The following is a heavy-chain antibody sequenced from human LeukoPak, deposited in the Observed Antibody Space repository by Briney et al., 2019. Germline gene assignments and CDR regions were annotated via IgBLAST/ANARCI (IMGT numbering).Heavy chain of an antibody. J-gene: IGHJ4*02. CDR2: IKQDGSEK. CDR3: ARYSSSPLFDY. CDR1: GFTFSSYW. V-gene: IGHV3-7*01. Sequence: GGSLRLSCAASGFTFSSYWMTWVRQAPGKGLEWVANIKQDGSEKYYVDSVKGRFTISRDNAKNSLYLQMNSLRAEDTAVYYCARYSSSPLFDYWGQGTLVTVSS. D-gene: IGHD6-6*01.